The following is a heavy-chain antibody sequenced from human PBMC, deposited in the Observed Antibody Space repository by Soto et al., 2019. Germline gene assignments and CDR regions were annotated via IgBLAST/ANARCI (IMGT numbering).Heavy chain of an antibody. CDR2: INPNSGGT. D-gene: IGHD2-2*01. CDR1: GYTFADHY. V-gene: IGHV1-2*04. J-gene: IGHJ6*02. Sequence: GASVKVCCKDSGYTFADHYRQWVRQATRQGLEWMGWINPNSGGTNYAQKFQGWVTMTRDTSISTAYMELSRLRSDDTAVYYCARDSRGGIVVVPAAMMADGMDVWGQGTTVTVSS. CDR3: ARDSRGGIVVVPAAMMADGMDV.